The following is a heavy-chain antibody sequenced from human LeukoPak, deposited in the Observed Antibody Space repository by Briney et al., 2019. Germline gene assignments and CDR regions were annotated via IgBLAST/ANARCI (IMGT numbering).Heavy chain of an antibody. CDR1: GFTFSHHG. Sequence: GGSLRLSCAASGFTFSHHGMNWVRQAPGKGLEWVSGVGPSGGSTYYADSVKGRFTISRDNSKNTLYLQMNSLRAEDTAVYYCTKLLWFGESYFDYWGQGTLVTVSS. CDR3: TKLLWFGESYFDY. V-gene: IGHV3-23*01. CDR2: VGPSGGST. D-gene: IGHD3-10*01. J-gene: IGHJ4*02.